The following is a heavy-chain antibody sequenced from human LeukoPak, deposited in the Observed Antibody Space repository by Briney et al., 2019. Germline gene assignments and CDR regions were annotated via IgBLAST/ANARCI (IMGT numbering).Heavy chain of an antibody. CDR1: GFTFSSYS. J-gene: IGHJ4*02. Sequence: PGGSLRLSCAASGFTFSSYSMNWVRQAPGKGLEWVSSISSSSSYIYYADSVKGRFTISRDNAKNSLYLQMNSLRAEDTAVYYCARVRAVAGLLGYYFDYWGQGTLVTVSS. CDR2: ISSSSSYI. D-gene: IGHD6-19*01. V-gene: IGHV3-21*01. CDR3: ARVRAVAGLLGYYFDY.